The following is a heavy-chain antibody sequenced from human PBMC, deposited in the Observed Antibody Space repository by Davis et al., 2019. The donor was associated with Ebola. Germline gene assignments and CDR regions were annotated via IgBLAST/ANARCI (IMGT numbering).Heavy chain of an antibody. V-gene: IGHV1-18*01. CDR1: GYTFTSYG. Sequence: AASVKVSRKASGYTFTSYGISWVRQAPGQGLEWMGWISAYNGNTNYAQKLQGRVTMTTDTSTSTAYMELRSLRSDDTAVYYCARDLRGGSPRYCSGGSCYYYYGMDVWGQGTTVTVSS. D-gene: IGHD2-15*01. CDR3: ARDLRGGSPRYCSGGSCYYYYGMDV. CDR2: ISAYNGNT. J-gene: IGHJ6*02.